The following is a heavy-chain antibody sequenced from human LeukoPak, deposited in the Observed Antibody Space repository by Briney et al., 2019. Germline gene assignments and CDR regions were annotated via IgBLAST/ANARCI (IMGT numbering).Heavy chain of an antibody. Sequence: SETLSLTCTVSGASISSGGYFWSWIRQHPGKGLEWIGNFYYSGSTDYNPSLKGRVLLSVGTSKNQISLKLSPVTAADTAVYYCAGSRGFYDILTGYYFDYWGQGTLVTVSS. CDR1: GASISSGGYF. V-gene: IGHV4-31*03. CDR3: AGSRGFYDILTGYYFDY. D-gene: IGHD3-9*01. J-gene: IGHJ4*02. CDR2: FYYSGST.